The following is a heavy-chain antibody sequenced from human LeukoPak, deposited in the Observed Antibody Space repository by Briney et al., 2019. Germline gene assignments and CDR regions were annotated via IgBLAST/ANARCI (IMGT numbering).Heavy chain of an antibody. D-gene: IGHD3-22*01. Sequence: ASVKVSCKAYGYTFMSYGISWVRQAPGQGLEWMGWISGYSSNTHYAQRLQGRVTMTTDTSTTTAYMELRSLRSEDTAVYYCAVYYDSKGAFDIWGQGTMVTVSS. CDR1: GYTFMSYG. CDR2: ISGYSSNT. V-gene: IGHV1-18*01. J-gene: IGHJ3*02. CDR3: AVYYDSKGAFDI.